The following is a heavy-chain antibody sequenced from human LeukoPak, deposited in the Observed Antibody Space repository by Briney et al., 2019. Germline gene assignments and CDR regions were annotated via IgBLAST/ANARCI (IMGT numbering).Heavy chain of an antibody. CDR3: ARVVTFELDY. V-gene: IGHV3-53*01. Sequence: GGSLRLSCVASGISVSGTFMSWVRQAPGKGLEWVSTMYSGGATHYADSVKGRFSVSRDNVENTLYLQMDNLRVEDTAVYYCARVVTFELDYWGQGTLVLVSS. D-gene: IGHD3-10*01. CDR2: MYSGGAT. J-gene: IGHJ4*02. CDR1: GISVSGTF.